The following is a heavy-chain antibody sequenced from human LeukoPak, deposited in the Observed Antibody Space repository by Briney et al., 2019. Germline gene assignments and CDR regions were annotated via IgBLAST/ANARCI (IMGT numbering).Heavy chain of an antibody. CDR1: GFTLSSYA. J-gene: IGHJ6*02. CDR3: AKDRTWIQRDV. D-gene: IGHD5-18*01. Sequence: PGGSLRLSCAASGFTLSSYAMGWVRQAPGKGLEWVSAISGSGGSTYYADSVKGRFTISRDNYKNTLYLQMTSLRAEDTAVYYCAKDRTWIQRDVWGQGTTVTVSS. CDR2: ISGSGGST. V-gene: IGHV3-23*01.